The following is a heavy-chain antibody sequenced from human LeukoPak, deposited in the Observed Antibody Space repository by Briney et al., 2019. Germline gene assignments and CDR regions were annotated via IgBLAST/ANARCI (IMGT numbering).Heavy chain of an antibody. CDR3: ARDDSTYSSSWPYYYYSYMDV. V-gene: IGHV4-4*07. CDR2: IYTSGST. J-gene: IGHJ6*03. D-gene: IGHD6-13*01. Sequence: PSETLSLTCTVSGGSISSYYWSWIRQPAGKGLEWIGRIYTSGSTNYIPSLKSRVTISVDKSKNQFSLQLSSVTAEDTAVYYCARDDSTYSSSWPYYYYSYMDVWGKGSTVTVSS. CDR1: GGSISSYY.